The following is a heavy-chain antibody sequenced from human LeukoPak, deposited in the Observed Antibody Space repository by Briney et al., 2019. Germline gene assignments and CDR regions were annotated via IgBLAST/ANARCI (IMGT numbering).Heavy chain of an antibody. J-gene: IGHJ3*01. D-gene: IGHD3-10*01. Sequence: GGSLRLFCAASGFTFSSYSMNWVRQAPGKGLEWVSSISSSSSYIYYADSVKGRFTISRDNAKNSLYLQMNSLRAEDTAVYYCARDLGHYYGSGSYYCWGQGTMVTVSS. CDR2: ISSSSSYI. CDR3: ARDLGHYYGSGSYYC. V-gene: IGHV3-21*01. CDR1: GFTFSSYS.